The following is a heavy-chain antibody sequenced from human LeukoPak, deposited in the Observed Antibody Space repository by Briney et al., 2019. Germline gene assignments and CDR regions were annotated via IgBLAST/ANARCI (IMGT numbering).Heavy chain of an antibody. J-gene: IGHJ4*02. CDR2: ISGSGGST. D-gene: IGHD3-22*01. Sequence: PGGSLRLSCAASGFTFSSYAMSWVRQAPGKGLEWVSAISGSGGSTYYADSVKGGFAISRDNSKNTLHLKMNSLRAEDTAVYYCANRGYSILQQLMTYYYDSSGYYGDYFDYWGQGTLVTVSS. CDR3: ANRGYSILQQLMTYYYDSSGYYGDYFDY. CDR1: GFTFSSYA. V-gene: IGHV3-23*01.